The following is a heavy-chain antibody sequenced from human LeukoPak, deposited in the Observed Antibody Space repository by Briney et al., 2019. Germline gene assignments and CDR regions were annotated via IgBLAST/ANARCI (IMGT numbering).Heavy chain of an antibody. V-gene: IGHV3-23*01. D-gene: IGHD5-18*01. J-gene: IGHJ4*02. Sequence: GGSLRLSCAASGFTFSSYAMSWVRQAPGKGLEWVSAISGSGGSTYYADSVKGRFTISRDNSKSTLYLQMNSLRAEDTAVYYCAKVGGYSYGYQGGVFDYWGQGTLVTVSS. CDR3: AKVGGYSYGYQGGVFDY. CDR2: ISGSGGST. CDR1: GFTFSSYA.